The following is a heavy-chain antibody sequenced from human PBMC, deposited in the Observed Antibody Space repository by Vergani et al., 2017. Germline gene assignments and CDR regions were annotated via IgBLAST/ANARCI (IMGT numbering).Heavy chain of an antibody. J-gene: IGHJ3*02. Sequence: QVQLQQWGAGLLKPSETLSLTCAVHGGSFSGYYWSWIRQPPGTGLVWNGEINHIGRTKYHPALKRRVTISVDTSKNQVALKLSSVTAADPAVYYGARGGNYDYVWGSYRNCAFDIWGQGTMVTVSS. V-gene: IGHV4-34*01. CDR3: ARGGNYDYVWGSYRNCAFDI. CDR1: GGSFSGYY. D-gene: IGHD3-16*02. CDR2: INHIGRT.